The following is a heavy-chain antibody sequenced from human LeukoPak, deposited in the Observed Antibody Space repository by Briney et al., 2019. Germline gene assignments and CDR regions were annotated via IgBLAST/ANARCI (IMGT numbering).Heavy chain of an antibody. CDR2: IYYSGST. CDR1: GGSISSYY. CDR3: AREDHYYDSSGGTAAFDI. Sequence: PSETLSLTCTVSGGSISSYYWSWIRQPPGKGLEWIGYIYYSGSTNYNPSLKSRVTISVDTSKNLFSLKLSSVTAADTAVYYCAREDHYYDSSGGTAAFDIWGQGTMVTVSS. V-gene: IGHV4-59*01. D-gene: IGHD3-22*01. J-gene: IGHJ3*02.